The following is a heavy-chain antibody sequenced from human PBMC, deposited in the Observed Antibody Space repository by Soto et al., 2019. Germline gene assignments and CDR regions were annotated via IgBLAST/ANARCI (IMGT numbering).Heavy chain of an antibody. Sequence: QVQLQQWGAGLLKPSETLSLTCAVYGGSFSGYYWSWIRQPPGKGLEWIGEINHSGSTNYNPSLKVRVTISVDTPRNQFSQKLSSVPAADTAVYYWARERAYGSGSYSSGAQEPLFPVSS. CDR3: ARERAYGSGSYSS. CDR1: GGSFSGYY. CDR2: INHSGST. J-gene: IGHJ4*02. V-gene: IGHV4-34*01. D-gene: IGHD3-10*01.